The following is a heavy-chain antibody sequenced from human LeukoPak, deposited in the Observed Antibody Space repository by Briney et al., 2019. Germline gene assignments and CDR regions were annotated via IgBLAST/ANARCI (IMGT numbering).Heavy chain of an antibody. CDR2: INPSGGST. V-gene: IGHV1-46*01. CDR3: ARTGSGGSYWFDP. CDR1: GYTFTSYY. Sequence: ASVKVSCKASGYTFTSYYMHWVRQAPGQGLEWMGLINPSGGSTSYAQKFQGRVTMTRDTSTGTVYMELSSLRSEDTAVYYCARTGSGGSYWFDPWGQGTLVTVSS. D-gene: IGHD2-15*01. J-gene: IGHJ5*02.